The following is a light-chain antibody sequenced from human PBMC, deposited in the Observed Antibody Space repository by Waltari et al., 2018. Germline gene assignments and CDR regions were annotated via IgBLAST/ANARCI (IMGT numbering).Light chain of an antibody. Sequence: QSALTQPASVSGSPGQSITISCTGSNSDIGTFNLFPWYEQHPGKAPKLIIYEVKNRPSGVSDRFSGSKSDNTASLTISGLQHEDEATYFCSSYGASMTLLFGGGTRVTVL. J-gene: IGLJ3*02. CDR1: NSDIGTFNL. CDR3: SSYGASMTLL. CDR2: EVK. V-gene: IGLV2-14*02.